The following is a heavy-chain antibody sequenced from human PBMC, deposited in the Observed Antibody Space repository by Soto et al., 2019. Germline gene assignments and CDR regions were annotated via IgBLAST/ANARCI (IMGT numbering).Heavy chain of an antibody. D-gene: IGHD6-13*01. Sequence: SGLTLVRHTQALALTCTFSGFSLSTSGMCVSWIRQPPGKALEWLALIDWDDDKYYSTSLKTRLTISKDTSKNQVVLTMTNMDPVDTATYYCARTYSSSWYRLTSYYFDYWGQGTLVTVPS. J-gene: IGHJ4*02. V-gene: IGHV2-70*01. CDR1: GFSLSTSGMC. CDR2: IDWDDDK. CDR3: ARTYSSSWYRLTSYYFDY.